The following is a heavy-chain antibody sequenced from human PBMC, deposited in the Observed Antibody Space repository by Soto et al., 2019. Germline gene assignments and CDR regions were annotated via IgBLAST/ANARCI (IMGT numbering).Heavy chain of an antibody. J-gene: IGHJ4*02. Sequence: PSETLSLTCTVSGGSVSSGSYYWSWIRQPPGKGLEWIGYIYYSGITNYNPSLKCRVTISVDTSKNQFSLKVSSVTAADTAVYYCAREVEAHTSFDYWGQGTLVTVSS. CDR2: IYYSGIT. CDR3: AREVEAHTSFDY. D-gene: IGHD2-15*01. CDR1: GGSVSSGSYY. V-gene: IGHV4-61*01.